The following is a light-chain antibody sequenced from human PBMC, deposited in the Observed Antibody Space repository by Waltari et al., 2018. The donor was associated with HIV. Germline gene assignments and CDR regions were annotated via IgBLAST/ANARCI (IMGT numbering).Light chain of an antibody. Sequence: QSVLPQPPSASGTPGQRLTISCSGSTSTIGSNSVFWYQHPPGTAPKLLIHRNNQRPAGVPDRFSGSTSGTSASLAISGLRSEDEAEYYCVVWDDTLRGVIFGGGTKVAVL. CDR1: TSTIGSNS. J-gene: IGLJ2*01. CDR2: RNN. V-gene: IGLV1-47*01. CDR3: VVWDDTLRGVI.